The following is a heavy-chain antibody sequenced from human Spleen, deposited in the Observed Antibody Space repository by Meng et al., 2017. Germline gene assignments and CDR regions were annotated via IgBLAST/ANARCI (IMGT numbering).Heavy chain of an antibody. Sequence: GESLKISCAASGFTVSSNYMSWVRQAPGKGLEWVSVIYSGGSTYYADSVKGRFTITRDNSKNTLYLQMNSLRAEDTAVYYCARDDPATVVTPVFVGPPTNYYGMDVWGQGTTVTVSS. CDR3: ARDDPATVVTPVFVGPPTNYYGMDV. CDR1: GFTVSSNY. J-gene: IGHJ6*02. CDR2: IYSGGST. D-gene: IGHD4-23*01. V-gene: IGHV3-66*02.